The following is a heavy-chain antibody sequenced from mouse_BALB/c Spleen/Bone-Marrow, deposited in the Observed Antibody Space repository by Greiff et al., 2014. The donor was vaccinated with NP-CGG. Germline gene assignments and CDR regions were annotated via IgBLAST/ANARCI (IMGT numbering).Heavy chain of an antibody. D-gene: IGHD2-4*01. CDR1: GYTFSNYW. V-gene: IGHV1-9*01. Sequence: VQLQQSGAELMKPGASVKISCKALGYTFSNYWIEWVKQRPGHGLEWIGEILPGSGNTHYIEKFKGKATFTADTSSNTAYMQLSSLTSEDSAVYYCARGYDYASFAYWGQGTLVTVSA. J-gene: IGHJ3*01. CDR2: ILPGSGNT. CDR3: ARGYDYASFAY.